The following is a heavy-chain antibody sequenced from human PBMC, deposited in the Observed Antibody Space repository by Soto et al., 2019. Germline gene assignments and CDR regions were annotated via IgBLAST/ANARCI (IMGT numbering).Heavy chain of an antibody. Sequence: QVQLQESGPGLVKPSETLSLTCTVSGGSISSYYWSWIRQSPGKGLECIGYIHYSGSTKSNPSLKSRVTISVDTSRNHVSLKLSSVTAADSAVYFCARARYQLLHPYYYGMDVWGQGTTVTVSS. CDR3: ARARYQLLHPYYYGMDV. J-gene: IGHJ6*02. D-gene: IGHD2-2*01. CDR1: GGSISSYY. CDR2: IHYSGST. V-gene: IGHV4-59*01.